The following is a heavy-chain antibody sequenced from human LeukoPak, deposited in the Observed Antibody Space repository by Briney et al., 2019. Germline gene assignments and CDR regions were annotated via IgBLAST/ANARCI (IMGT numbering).Heavy chain of an antibody. CDR3: ARGGYCSSTSCTKPNYYYYYGMDV. D-gene: IGHD2-2*03. CDR2: INHSGST. CDR1: GGSFSGYY. J-gene: IGHJ6*02. V-gene: IGHV4-34*01. Sequence: SETLSLTCAVYGGSFSGYYWSWIRQPPGKGLEWIGEINHSGSTNYNPSLKSRVTISVDTSKNQFSLKLSSVTAADTAVYYCARGGYCSSTSCTKPNYYYYYGMDVWGQGTTVTVSS.